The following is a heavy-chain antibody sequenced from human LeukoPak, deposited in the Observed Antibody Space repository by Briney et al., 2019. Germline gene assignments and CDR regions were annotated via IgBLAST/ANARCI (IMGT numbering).Heavy chain of an antibody. J-gene: IGHJ4*02. CDR1: GYTFINYH. CDR2: INPNNGDS. Sequence: ASVKVACKSSGYTFINYHINWVRQATGQGLEWIGWINPNNGDSGYAQNFQGRVTITRDTSISTAYMELGSLTSEDTAVYFCARTTSFTESGYHSWAQGTLVTVSS. CDR3: ARTTSFTESGYHS. D-gene: IGHD6-25*01. V-gene: IGHV1-8*03.